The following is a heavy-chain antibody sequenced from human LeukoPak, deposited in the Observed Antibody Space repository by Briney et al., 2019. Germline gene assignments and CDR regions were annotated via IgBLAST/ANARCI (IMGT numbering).Heavy chain of an antibody. CDR2: ISDNADTT. CDR1: GFTFSSNA. V-gene: IGHV3-23*02. CDR3: AKDPAPYILSRRYFDS. D-gene: IGHD3-16*01. J-gene: IGHJ4*02. Sequence: PGGSLRLSCAAPGFTFSSNAMSWVRQAPGKGLKWVSGISDNADTTYHGDSVKGRFTMSRDHSKNTVYLQMYSLRAEDTAVYYCAKDPAPYILSRRYFDSWGQGGLVTVSS.